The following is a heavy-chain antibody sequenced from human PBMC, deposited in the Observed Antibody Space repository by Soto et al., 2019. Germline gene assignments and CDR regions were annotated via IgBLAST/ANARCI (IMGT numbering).Heavy chain of an antibody. J-gene: IGHJ5*02. D-gene: IGHD6-19*01. Sequence: GGSLRLSCAASGFTFSSYAMHWVRQAPGRGLEWVAVISYDGSNKYYADSVKGRFTISRDNSKNTLYLQMNSLRAEDTAVYYCARESVWLAYNWFDPWGQGTLVTVSS. CDR1: GFTFSSYA. V-gene: IGHV3-30-3*01. CDR2: ISYDGSNK. CDR3: ARESVWLAYNWFDP.